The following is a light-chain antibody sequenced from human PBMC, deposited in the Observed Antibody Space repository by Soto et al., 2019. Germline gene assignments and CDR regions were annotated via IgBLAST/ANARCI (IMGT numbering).Light chain of an antibody. CDR1: QSVSNSY. J-gene: IGKJ3*01. CDR3: QQYGSSPRT. V-gene: IGKV3-20*01. Sequence: EIALTQSPGTLSLSPGERATLSCRASQSVSNSYLAWYQQKPGQTPRLLIYGASSRATGIPDRFSGSGSGTDFTLTISRLEPEDSAVYSCQQYGSSPRTFGPGTKVDIK. CDR2: GAS.